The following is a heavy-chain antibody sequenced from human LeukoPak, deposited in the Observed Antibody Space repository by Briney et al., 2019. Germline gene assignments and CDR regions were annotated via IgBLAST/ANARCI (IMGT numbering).Heavy chain of an antibody. D-gene: IGHD3-10*01. J-gene: IGHJ4*02. CDR1: GGSISTSY. Sequence: KPSETLSLTCTVSGGSISTSYWSWIRQPAGRGLEWIGRIYTSGSTNYNPSLKSRVTMSVDTSKNQFSLKVRSVTDADTAVYYCARGYSGSGTYHIDYWGQGTLVTVSS. CDR2: IYTSGST. CDR3: ARGYSGSGTYHIDY. V-gene: IGHV4-4*07.